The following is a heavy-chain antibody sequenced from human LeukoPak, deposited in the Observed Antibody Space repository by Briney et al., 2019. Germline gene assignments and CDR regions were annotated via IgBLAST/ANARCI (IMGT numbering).Heavy chain of an antibody. V-gene: IGHV3-7*01. CDR2: IKQDGSEK. CDR1: GFTFSSYG. CDR3: ARRAMIAQWGNAFDI. J-gene: IGHJ3*02. D-gene: IGHD3-16*01. Sequence: RGSLRLSCAASGFTFSSYGMHWIRQAPGKGLEWVANIKQDGSEKYFVDSVKGRFTISRDNAKNSLYLQMNSLRAEDTAVYYCARRAMIAQWGNAFDIWGQGTMVTVSS.